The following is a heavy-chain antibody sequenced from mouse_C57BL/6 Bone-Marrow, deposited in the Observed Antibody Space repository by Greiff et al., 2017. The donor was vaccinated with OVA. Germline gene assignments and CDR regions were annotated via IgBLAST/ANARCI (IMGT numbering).Heavy chain of an antibody. CDR3: ARSLLYWYFDV. CDR2: IDPSDSYT. CDR1: GYTFTSYW. J-gene: IGHJ1*03. Sequence: VQLQQPGAELVKPGASVKLSCKASGYTFTSYWMHWVKQRPGQGLEWIGEIDPSDSYTNYNQKFKGKSTLTVDKSSSTAYMQLSSLTSEDSAVYYCARSLLYWYFDVWGTGTTVTVSS. V-gene: IGHV1-69*01.